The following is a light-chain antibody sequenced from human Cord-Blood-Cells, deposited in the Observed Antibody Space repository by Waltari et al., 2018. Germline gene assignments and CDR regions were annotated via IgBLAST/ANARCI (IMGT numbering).Light chain of an antibody. V-gene: IGKV3-15*01. CDR3: QQYNNWPPWT. CDR2: GAS. J-gene: IGKJ1*01. CDR1: QCVSSN. Sequence: EIVMTQSPATMSVSLGERAHTSCRASQCVSSNLAWYQQKPGQGPRLLIYGASTRATGIPARVSGSGSGTEFTLTISSLQSEDFAVYYCQQYNNWPPWTFGQGTKVEIK.